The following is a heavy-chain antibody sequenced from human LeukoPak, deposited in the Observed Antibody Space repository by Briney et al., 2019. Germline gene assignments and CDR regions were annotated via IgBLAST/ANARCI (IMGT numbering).Heavy chain of an antibody. J-gene: IGHJ4*02. CDR2: IVVGSGNT. CDR3: AAVIAAAGTGDY. CDR1: GFTFTSSA. D-gene: IGHD6-13*01. V-gene: IGHV1-58*02. Sequence: LVKVSCKASGFTFTSSAMQWVRQARGQRLEWIGWIVVGSGNTNYAQKFQERVTITRDMSTSTAYMELSSLRSEDTAVYYCAAVIAAAGTGDYWGQGTLVTVSS.